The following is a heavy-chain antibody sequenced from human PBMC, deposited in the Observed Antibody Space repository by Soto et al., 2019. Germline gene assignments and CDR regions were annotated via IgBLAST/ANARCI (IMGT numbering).Heavy chain of an antibody. J-gene: IGHJ4*02. V-gene: IGHV3-23*01. CDR3: ARDLWGYLH. CDR1: GFTFSSHA. Sequence: EVQLLESGGGLVQPGGALRLSCAASGFTFSSHAMSWVRQAPGKGLEWISSISAGSEGAYYADSVKGRFTISRDNSNNTLDLQMNSLRAEDTAVYYCARDLWGYLHWGQGTLVTVSS. CDR2: ISAGSEGA. D-gene: IGHD2-21*01.